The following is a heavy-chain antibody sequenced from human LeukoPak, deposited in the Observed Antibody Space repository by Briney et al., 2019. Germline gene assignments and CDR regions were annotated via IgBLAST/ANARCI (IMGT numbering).Heavy chain of an antibody. V-gene: IGHV1-18*01. CDR2: ISAYNGNT. J-gene: IGHJ4*02. D-gene: IGHD3-22*01. CDR3: ARVEYYDSSGYDFDY. CDR1: GYTFTSYG. Sequence: ASVKVSCKASGYTFTSYGISWARQAPGQGLEWMGWISAYNGNTNYAQKLQGRVTMTTDTSTSTAYMELRSLRSDDTAVYYCARVEYYDSSGYDFDYWGQGTLVTVSS.